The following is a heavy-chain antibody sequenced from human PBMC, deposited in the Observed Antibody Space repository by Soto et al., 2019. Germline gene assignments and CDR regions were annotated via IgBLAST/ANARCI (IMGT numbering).Heavy chain of an antibody. D-gene: IGHD5-12*01. Sequence: LRLSCAASGFTFSNAWMSWVRQAPGKGLEWVGRIKSKTDGGTTDYAAPVKGRFTISRDDSKNTLYLQMNSLKTEDTAVYYCNTDPWPTRSHFDYWGQGTLVTVSS. CDR2: IKSKTDGGTT. CDR1: GFTFSNAW. J-gene: IGHJ4*02. CDR3: NTDPWPTRSHFDY. V-gene: IGHV3-15*01.